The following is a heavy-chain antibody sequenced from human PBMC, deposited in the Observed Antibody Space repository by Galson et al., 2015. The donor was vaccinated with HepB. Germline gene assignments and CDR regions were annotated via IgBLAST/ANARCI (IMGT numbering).Heavy chain of an antibody. V-gene: IGHV3-30*18. D-gene: IGHD6-19*01. CDR2: ISYDGVDK. CDR3: AKAEVPFSSGWDYYDY. Sequence: SLRLSCAVSGFTFSSHAMRWVRQAPGEGLEWVADISYDGVDKYYADSVKGRFTISRDNAKNTLYLQMNSLKTEDTAVYYCAKAEVPFSSGWDYYDYWGQGTRVTVSS. J-gene: IGHJ4*02. CDR1: GFTFSSHA.